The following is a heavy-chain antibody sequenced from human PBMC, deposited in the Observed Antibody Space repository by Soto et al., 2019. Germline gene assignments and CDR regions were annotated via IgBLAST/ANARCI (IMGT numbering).Heavy chain of an antibody. CDR2: ISAYSSNT. V-gene: IGHV1-18*01. J-gene: IGHJ4*02. CDR1: GYTFSSYG. D-gene: IGHD3-22*01. Sequence: GASVKVSCKAYGYTFSSYGLSWVRQAPGQGLEWMGWISAYSSNTVYTQRFKGRLTMATDTSTGTAYMELRSLRSDDTAVYYCARDFYQSSGYCDYWGQGTLVTVSS. CDR3: ARDFYQSSGYCDY.